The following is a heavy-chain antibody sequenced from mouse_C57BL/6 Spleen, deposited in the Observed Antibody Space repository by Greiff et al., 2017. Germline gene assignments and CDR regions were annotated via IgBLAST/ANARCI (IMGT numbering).Heavy chain of an antibody. D-gene: IGHD2-5*01. Sequence: QVQLQQPGTELVKPGASVKLSCKASGYTFTSYWMHWVKQRPGQGLEWIGNINPRNGGTNYNEKFKSKATLTVDKSSSTAYMQLSSLTSEGSAVYYGVRRGFSDSNYVYYAMDGWGQGTSVAVAS. V-gene: IGHV1-53*01. CDR1: GYTFTSYW. CDR3: VRRGFSDSNYVYYAMDG. CDR2: INPRNGGT. J-gene: IGHJ4*01.